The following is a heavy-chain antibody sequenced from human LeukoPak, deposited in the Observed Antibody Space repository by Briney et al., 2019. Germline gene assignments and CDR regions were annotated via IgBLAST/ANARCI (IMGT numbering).Heavy chain of an antibody. V-gene: IGHV4-30-4*08. D-gene: IGHD2-15*01. CDR1: GGSISSGDYY. Sequence: PSETLSLTCTVSGGSISSGDYYWSWIRQPPGKGREWIGYIYYSGSTYYNPSLKSRVTISVDTSKNQFSLKLSSVTAADTAVYYCARGYCSGGSCSFDYWGQGTLVTVSS. J-gene: IGHJ4*02. CDR2: IYYSGST. CDR3: ARGYCSGGSCSFDY.